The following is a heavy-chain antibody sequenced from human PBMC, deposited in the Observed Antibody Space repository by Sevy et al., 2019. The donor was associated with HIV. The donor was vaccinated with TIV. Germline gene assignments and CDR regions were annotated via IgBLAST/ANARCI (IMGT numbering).Heavy chain of an antibody. D-gene: IGHD5-18*01. CDR3: ARGRIRFGTAMATGYYGMDV. V-gene: IGHV3-74*01. Sequence: GGSLRLSCAASGFTFSSYWMHWVRQAPGKGLVWVSRINSDGSSTSYADSVKGRFTISRDNAKNTLYLQMNSLRAEETAVYYCARGRIRFGTAMATGYYGMDVWGQGTTVTVSS. CDR2: INSDGSST. CDR1: GFTFSSYW. J-gene: IGHJ6*02.